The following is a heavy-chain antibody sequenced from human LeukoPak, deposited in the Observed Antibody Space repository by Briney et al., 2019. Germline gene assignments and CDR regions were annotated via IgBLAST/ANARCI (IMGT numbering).Heavy chain of an antibody. CDR3: ARDGYYYGSSGQDTWNYYYGMDV. D-gene: IGHD3-22*01. Sequence: ASVKVSCKASGYTFTSYGISWVRQAPGQGLEWMGWISAYNGKTNYAQKLQGRVTMTTDTSTSTAYMELRSLRSDDTAVYYCARDGYYYGSSGQDTWNYYYGMDVWGQGTTVTVSS. V-gene: IGHV1-18*01. J-gene: IGHJ6*02. CDR1: GYTFTSYG. CDR2: ISAYNGKT.